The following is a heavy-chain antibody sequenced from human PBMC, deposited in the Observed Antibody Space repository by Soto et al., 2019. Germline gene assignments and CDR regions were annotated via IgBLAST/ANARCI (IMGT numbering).Heavy chain of an antibody. J-gene: IGHJ6*02. V-gene: IGHV5-10-1*01. Sequence: GESLKISCNGSGYSFTLYWINWVRQMPGKGLEWMGRIDPSDSYTRYSPTFQGHVTISADKSISTAYLQWSSLKASDTAIYYCARTAAAGKYYYGVDVWGQGTTVTVSS. CDR3: ARTAAAGKYYYGVDV. CDR2: IDPSDSYT. D-gene: IGHD6-13*01. CDR1: GYSFTLYW.